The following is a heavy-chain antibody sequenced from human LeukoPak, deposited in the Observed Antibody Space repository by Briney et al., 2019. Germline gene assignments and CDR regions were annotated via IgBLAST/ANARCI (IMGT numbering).Heavy chain of an antibody. CDR2: FNDTGSST. CDR1: GFDFGSHA. CDR3: AKDLLRIYWRTFDS. J-gene: IGHJ4*02. Sequence: GGSLRLSCVASGFDFGSHAMTWVRQAPGRGLEWVSSFNDTGSSTYYADSVKGRFTISRDNSKNTLYLQMTNLRAEDTAVYFCAKDLLRIYWRTFDSWGQGALVIVSS. V-gene: IGHV3-23*01. D-gene: IGHD3-10*01.